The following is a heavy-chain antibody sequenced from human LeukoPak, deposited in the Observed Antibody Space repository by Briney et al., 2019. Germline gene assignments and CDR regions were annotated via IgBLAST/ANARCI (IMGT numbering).Heavy chain of an antibody. V-gene: IGHV4-59*01. D-gene: IGHD2-15*01. CDR1: GGSISSYY. CDR3: AREEDTLDVFDI. Sequence: SETLSLTCTVSGGSISSYYWSWIRQPPGKGLEWIGYIYYSGSTNYNPSLKSRVTISVDTSKNQFSLKLSSVTAADTAVYYCAREEDTLDVFDIWGQGTMVTVSS. CDR2: IYYSGST. J-gene: IGHJ3*02.